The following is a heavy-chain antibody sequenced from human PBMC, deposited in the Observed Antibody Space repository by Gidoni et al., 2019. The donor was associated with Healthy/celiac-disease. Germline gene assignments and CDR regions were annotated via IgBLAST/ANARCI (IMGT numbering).Heavy chain of an antibody. CDR1: VFTFSSYA. J-gene: IGHJ4*02. D-gene: IGHD1-26*01. Sequence: EVQLLESGGGLVQPGGSLRLSCSASVFTFSSYAMSWVRQAPGKGVDWVSAISGSGGSTYYADSVKGRFTISRDNSKTTLYLQMNSLRAEDTAVYYCAKSAYSDKRLFDYWGQGTLVTVSS. CDR3: AKSAYSDKRLFDY. CDR2: ISGSGGST. V-gene: IGHV3-23*01.